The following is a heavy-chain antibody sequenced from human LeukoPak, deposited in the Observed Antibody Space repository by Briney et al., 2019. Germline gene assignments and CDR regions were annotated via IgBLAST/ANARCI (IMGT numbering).Heavy chain of an antibody. J-gene: IGHJ4*02. V-gene: IGHV3-74*01. CDR3: ARARGYSYGWTLDY. CDR1: GFTFSSYW. CDR2: INSDGSST. D-gene: IGHD5-18*01. Sequence: GGSLRLSCAASGFTFSSYWMHWVRQAPGKGLVWVSRINSDGSSTSYADSVKGRFTISRDNAKNTLYLQMSSLRAEDTAVYYCARARGYSYGWTLDYWGQGTLVTVSS.